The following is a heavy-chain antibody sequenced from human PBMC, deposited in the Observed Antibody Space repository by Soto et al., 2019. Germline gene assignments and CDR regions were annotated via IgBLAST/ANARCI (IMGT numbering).Heavy chain of an antibody. CDR2: IDPSDSYT. J-gene: IGHJ5*02. CDR1: GYSFTSYW. CDR3: ARLVSSSWYWFDP. D-gene: IGHD6-13*01. Sequence: GESLKISCKGSGYSFTSYWISWVRQMPGKGREWRGRIDPSDSYTNYSPSFQGHVTISADKSISTAYLQWSSLKASDTAMYYCARLVSSSWYWFDPWGQGTLVPVSS. V-gene: IGHV5-10-1*01.